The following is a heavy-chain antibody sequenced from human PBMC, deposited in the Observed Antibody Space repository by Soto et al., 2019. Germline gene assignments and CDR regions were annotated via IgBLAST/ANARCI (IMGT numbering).Heavy chain of an antibody. J-gene: IGHJ6*02. Sequence: AAVKVSCKASGYTFTGYYMHWVRQAPGQGLEWMGWINPNSGGTNYAQKFQGRVTMTRDTSISTAYMELSRLRSDDTAVYYCARGVPYYDFWSGYHSPFYYYYYYGMDVWGQGTRVTVSS. CDR3: ARGVPYYDFWSGYHSPFYYYYYYGMDV. CDR1: GYTFTGYY. V-gene: IGHV1-2*02. D-gene: IGHD3-3*01. CDR2: INPNSGGT.